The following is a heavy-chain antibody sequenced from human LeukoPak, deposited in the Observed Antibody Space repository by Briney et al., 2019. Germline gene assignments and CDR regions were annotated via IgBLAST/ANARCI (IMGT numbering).Heavy chain of an antibody. CDR2: IYYSGST. V-gene: IGHV4-30-4*08. CDR3: ARGQGATDY. CDR1: GGSISSGDYD. Sequence: SETLSLTCTVSGGSISSGDYDWGRIRQPPGKGLEWTAYIYYSGSTYYNPALKSRVTISVDTSKNQFSLKLSSVTAADTAVYYCARGQGATDYWGQGTLVTVSS. D-gene: IGHD1-26*01. J-gene: IGHJ4*02.